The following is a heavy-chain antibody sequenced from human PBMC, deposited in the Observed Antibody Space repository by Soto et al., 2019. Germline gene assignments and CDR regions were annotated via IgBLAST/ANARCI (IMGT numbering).Heavy chain of an antibody. CDR2: IIPMFGTA. D-gene: IGHD6-19*01. CDR1: GGTFGRNA. CDR3: ARPQGSGWRFNALDF. V-gene: IGHV1-69*13. Sequence: GASVKVSCKASGGTFGRNAINWVRQAPGQGLEWMGGIIPMFGTANHAQKFRDRIVITADESTNTAYLELNSLRYEDTAIYYCARPQGSGWRFNALDFWGQGTVVTVSS. J-gene: IGHJ3*01.